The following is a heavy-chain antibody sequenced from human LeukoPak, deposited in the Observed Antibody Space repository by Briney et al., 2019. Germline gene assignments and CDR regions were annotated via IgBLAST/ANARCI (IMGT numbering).Heavy chain of an antibody. CDR2: MNPNNSDI. V-gene: IGHV1-8*01. D-gene: IGHD1-14*01. J-gene: IGHJ4*02. CDR3: VRVPPGTTIYAY. CDR1: GYSFTSYG. Sequence: ASVKVSCKASGYSFTSYGIGWVRQATRQGLEWVGWMNPNNSDIGYAQKFQGRVTMTRNTSIGTAYMELSSLRSEDTAIYYCVRVPPGTTIYAYWGQGTLVTVSS.